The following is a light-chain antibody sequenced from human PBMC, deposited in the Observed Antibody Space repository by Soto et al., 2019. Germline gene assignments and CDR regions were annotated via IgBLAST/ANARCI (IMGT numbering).Light chain of an antibody. CDR1: GSDIGVYNY. J-gene: IGLJ3*02. CDR3: SSYTTSANWV. V-gene: IGLV2-14*01. Sequence: QSALTQPASVSGSPGQSITISCTGTGSDIGVYNYVSWYQHHPGKAPQLIIYEATDRPSGVSARFSGSKSCNTASLTISGLQAEDDADYYCSSYTTSANWVFGGGTKLTVL. CDR2: EAT.